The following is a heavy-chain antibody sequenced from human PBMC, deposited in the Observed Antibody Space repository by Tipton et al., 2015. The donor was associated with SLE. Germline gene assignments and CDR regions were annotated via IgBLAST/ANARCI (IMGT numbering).Heavy chain of an antibody. CDR1: GFTFSSYA. J-gene: IGHJ1*01. D-gene: IGHD3-22*01. V-gene: IGHV3-7*03. Sequence: SLRLSCAASGFTFSSYAMHWVRQAPGKGLEWVANIKQDGSEKYYVDSVKGRFTISRDNAKNSLYLQMNSLRAEDTAFYYCARAGMVITVAEYFQHWGQGTLVTVSS. CDR2: IKQDGSEK. CDR3: ARAGMVITVAEYFQH.